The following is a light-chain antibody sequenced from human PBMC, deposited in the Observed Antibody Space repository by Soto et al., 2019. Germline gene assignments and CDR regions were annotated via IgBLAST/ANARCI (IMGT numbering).Light chain of an antibody. CDR3: SSYTTSTTRII. J-gene: IGLJ2*01. CDR2: EVS. Sequence: QSVLTQPASVSGSPGQSITISCTGINSDIGDYNYVSWYQQHPGKAPKLMIYEVSNRPSGVSNRFSGSKSGNTASLTISGLQAEDEADYYCSSYTTSTTRIIFGGGTKLTVL. CDR1: NSDIGDYNY. V-gene: IGLV2-14*01.